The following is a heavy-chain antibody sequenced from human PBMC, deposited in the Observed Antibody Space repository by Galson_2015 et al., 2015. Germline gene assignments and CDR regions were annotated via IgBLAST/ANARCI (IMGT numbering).Heavy chain of an antibody. D-gene: IGHD4-17*01. J-gene: IGHJ4*02. Sequence: SLRLSCAASGFTFSSYGMHWVRQAPGKGLEWVTLISYDGSKKYYADSVKGRFTISRDYSKNTLYLQMNSLRAEDTAVYYCARGGDYGDYLAFDYWGQGTLVTVSS. V-gene: IGHV3-30*03. CDR2: ISYDGSKK. CDR3: ARGGDYGDYLAFDY. CDR1: GFTFSSYG.